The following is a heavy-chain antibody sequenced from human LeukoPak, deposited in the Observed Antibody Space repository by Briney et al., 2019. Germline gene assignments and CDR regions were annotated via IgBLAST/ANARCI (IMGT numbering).Heavy chain of an antibody. CDR3: ARGTLERYCSGGSCSVYYFDY. CDR1: GDSASSNSAA. CDR2: TYYRSKWYN. D-gene: IGHD2-15*01. Sequence: SQTLSLTCAISGDSASSNSAAWNWIRQSPSRGLEWLGRTYYRSKWYNDYAVSVKSRITINPDTSKNQFSLQLNSVTPEDTAVYYCARGTLERYCSGGSCSVYYFDYWGQGTLVTVSS. J-gene: IGHJ4*02. V-gene: IGHV6-1*01.